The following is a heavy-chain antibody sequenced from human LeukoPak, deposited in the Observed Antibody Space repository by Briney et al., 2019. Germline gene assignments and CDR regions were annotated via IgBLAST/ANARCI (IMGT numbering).Heavy chain of an antibody. CDR3: ARGAFGEFYFDY. D-gene: IGHD3-10*01. Sequence: GGSLRLSCAASGLTFSNYWMDWVRQAPGKGLEWVSYISSSGSTMYYADSVKGRFTISRDNAKNSLYLQMNSLRAEDTAVYYCARGAFGEFYFDYWGQGTLVTVSS. CDR1: GLTFSNYW. CDR2: ISSSGSTM. J-gene: IGHJ4*02. V-gene: IGHV3-48*04.